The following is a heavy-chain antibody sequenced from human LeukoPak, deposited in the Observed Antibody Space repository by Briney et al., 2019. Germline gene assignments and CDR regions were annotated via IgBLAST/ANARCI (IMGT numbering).Heavy chain of an antibody. V-gene: IGHV3-48*04. CDR3: ARARGGRTYSETGGYPVFDN. J-gene: IGHJ4*02. CDR2: IGYELSNI. Sequence: GGSLRLSCAASGFTFSVYRMHWVRQAPGKGLEWISYIGYELSNIHYAASVKGRFTISRDNARNSVYLQMDSLRAEDTAVYFCARARGGRTYSETGGYPVFDNWGQGTLVTVSS. D-gene: IGHD2-8*02. CDR1: GFTFSVYR.